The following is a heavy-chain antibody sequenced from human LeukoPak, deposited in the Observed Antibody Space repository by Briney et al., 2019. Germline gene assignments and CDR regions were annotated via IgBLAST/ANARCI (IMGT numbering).Heavy chain of an antibody. CDR1: GFSVTNNY. D-gene: IGHD5-24*01. CDR2: FYVGGAT. Sequence: PGGSLRLSCAVSGFSVTNNYMSWVRHAPGKGLEWVSVFYVGGATYYADSVKGRFTISRDNSENTLYLQMKSLRAEDTAVYYCARGDGYNFFYYWGQGTLVTVSS. J-gene: IGHJ4*02. CDR3: ARGDGYNFFYY. V-gene: IGHV3-53*01.